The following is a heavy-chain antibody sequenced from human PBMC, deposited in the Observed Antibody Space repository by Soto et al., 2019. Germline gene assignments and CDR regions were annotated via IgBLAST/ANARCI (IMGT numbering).Heavy chain of an antibody. CDR3: AKDMAAITHLVES. Sequence: PGGSLRLSCVASGFSFSDYGMHWVRQAPGKGLEWVSIISYDGSDKSYADSVKGRFTTSRDNSKNALFPQLNSLRPEDTAVYFCAKDMAAITHLVESWGRGVLVSVS. V-gene: IGHV3-30*18. CDR2: ISYDGSDK. J-gene: IGHJ4*02. CDR1: GFSFSDYG. D-gene: IGHD5-12*01.